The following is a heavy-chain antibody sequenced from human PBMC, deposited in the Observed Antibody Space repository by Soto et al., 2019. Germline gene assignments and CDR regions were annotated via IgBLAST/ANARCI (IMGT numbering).Heavy chain of an antibody. D-gene: IGHD3-3*01. CDR1: GGSISSGDYY. V-gene: IGHV4-30-4*01. J-gene: IGHJ5*02. CDR3: ARAPSYYGFWSGYGLNWFDP. CDR2: IYYSGST. Sequence: PSETLSLTCTVSGGSISSGDYYWSWIRQPPGKGLEWIGYIYYSGSTYYNPSLKSRVTISVDTSKNQFSLKLSSVTAADTAVYYCARAPSYYGFWSGYGLNWFDPWGQGTLVTVSS.